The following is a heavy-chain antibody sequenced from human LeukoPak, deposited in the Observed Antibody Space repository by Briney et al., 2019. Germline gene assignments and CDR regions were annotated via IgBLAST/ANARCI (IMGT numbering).Heavy chain of an antibody. Sequence: SETLSLTCAVYGGSFSGYYWSWIRQPPGKGLEWIGEIYHSGSTNYNPSLKSRVTISVDKSKNQFSLKLSSVTAADTAVYYCARLLEVAFDIWGQGTMVTVSS. J-gene: IGHJ3*02. D-gene: IGHD3-10*01. CDR1: GGSFSGYY. CDR3: ARLLEVAFDI. V-gene: IGHV4-34*01. CDR2: IYHSGST.